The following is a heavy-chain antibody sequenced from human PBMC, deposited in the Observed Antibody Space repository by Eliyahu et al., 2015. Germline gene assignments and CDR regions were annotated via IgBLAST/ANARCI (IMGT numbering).Heavy chain of an antibody. V-gene: IGHV3-23*01. J-gene: IGHJ4*02. Sequence: EVQLLESGGGLVQPGGSLRLSCAAXGFXFSSYAMSWVRQAPGKGLEWVSAISGSGGSTYYADSVKGRFTISRDNSKNTLYLQMNSLRAEDTAVYYCAKPFYSSSWYYDYWGQGTLVTVSS. D-gene: IGHD6-13*01. CDR2: ISGSGGST. CDR3: AKPFYSSSWYYDY. CDR1: GFXFSSYA.